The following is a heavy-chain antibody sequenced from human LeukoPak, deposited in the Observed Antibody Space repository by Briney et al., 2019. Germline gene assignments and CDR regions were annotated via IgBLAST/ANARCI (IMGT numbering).Heavy chain of an antibody. J-gene: IGHJ4*02. Sequence: TGGSLRLSCAASGFVFSTYEMDWVRQAPGRGLKWVSYSDGTTYYADSVKGRFTISRDNAKNSLSLQMNSLSAEDTAVYYCARDKGSSYLSSFDYWGQGTLVTVSS. V-gene: IGHV3-48*03. CDR2: SDGTT. CDR1: GFVFSTYE. D-gene: IGHD6-6*01. CDR3: ARDKGSSYLSSFDY.